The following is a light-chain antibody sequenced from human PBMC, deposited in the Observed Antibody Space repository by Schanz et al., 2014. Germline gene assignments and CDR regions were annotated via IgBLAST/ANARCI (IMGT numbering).Light chain of an antibody. CDR1: SSNIGSNT. Sequence: QSVLTQPPSASGPPGQRVTISCSGSSSNIGSNTVNWYQHLPGTAPKLLIYSNTLRPSGVPDRFSGSKSGNTASLTVSGLQAEDEADYYCSSHGGSRVFGGGTKFTVL. CDR3: SSHGGSRV. J-gene: IGLJ3*02. CDR2: SNT. V-gene: IGLV1-44*01.